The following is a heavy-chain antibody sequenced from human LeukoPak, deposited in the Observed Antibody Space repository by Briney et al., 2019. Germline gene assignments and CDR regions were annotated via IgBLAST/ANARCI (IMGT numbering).Heavy chain of an antibody. D-gene: IGHD1-26*01. CDR1: GGSFSGYY. J-gene: IGHJ6*03. CDR3: ARVRGGWELIYYYYMDV. Sequence: SETLSLTCAVYGGSFSGYYWSWIRQPPGKGLEWLGEINHSGSTNYNPSLKSRVTISVDTSKNQFSLKLSSVTAADTAVYYCARVRGGWELIYYYYMDVWGKGTTVTVSS. CDR2: INHSGST. V-gene: IGHV4-34*01.